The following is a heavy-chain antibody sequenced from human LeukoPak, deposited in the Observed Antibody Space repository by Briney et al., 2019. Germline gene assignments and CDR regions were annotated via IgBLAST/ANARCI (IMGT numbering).Heavy chain of an antibody. CDR1: GFTFRTYW. D-gene: IGHD3-22*01. J-gene: IGHJ4*02. CDR2: IKQDGSEK. Sequence: GGSLRLSCAASGFTFRTYWMCWVRQAPGKGLEWVANIKQDGSEKYYVESVKGRFTISRDNAKNSLYLQMNSLRAEDTAVYYCARDFPYYYDTSGYYSDYWGQGTLVTVSS. CDR3: ARDFPYYYDTSGYYSDY. V-gene: IGHV3-7*01.